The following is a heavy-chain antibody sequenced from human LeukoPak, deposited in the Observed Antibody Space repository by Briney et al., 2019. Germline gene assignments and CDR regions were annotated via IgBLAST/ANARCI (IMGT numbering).Heavy chain of an antibody. CDR2: INHVGIT. CDR1: GESFDGYY. V-gene: IGHV4-34*01. J-gene: IGHJ3*02. D-gene: IGHD5-24*01. CDR3: ARDSRDGYIGYAFDI. Sequence: SETLSLTCAVYGESFDGYYWSWIRQSPGKGLEWIGHINHVGITNHNPSLKSRVTISVDTSKNQFSLKLSSVTAADTAVYYCARDSRDGYIGYAFDIWGQGTMVTVSS.